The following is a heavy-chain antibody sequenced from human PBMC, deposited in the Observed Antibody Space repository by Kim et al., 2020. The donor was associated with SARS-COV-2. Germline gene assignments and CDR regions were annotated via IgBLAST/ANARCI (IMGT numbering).Heavy chain of an antibody. CDR2: IYYSGST. J-gene: IGHJ6*02. Sequence: SETLSLTCTVSGGSISSRGYYWSWIRQHPGKGLEWIGYIYYSGSTYYNPSLKSRVTISVDTSKNQFSLKLSSVTAADTAVYYCARDSITIFAKRGMDVWGQGTTVTVSS. D-gene: IGHD3-3*01. V-gene: IGHV4-31*03. CDR3: ARDSITIFAKRGMDV. CDR1: GGSISSRGYY.